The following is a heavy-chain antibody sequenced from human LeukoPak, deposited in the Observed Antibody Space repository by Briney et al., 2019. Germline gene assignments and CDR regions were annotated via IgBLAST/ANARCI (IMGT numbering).Heavy chain of an antibody. J-gene: IGHJ4*02. D-gene: IGHD3-22*01. CDR1: GGSFSGYY. Sequence: PSETLSLTCAVYGGSFSGYYWSWIRQPPGKGLEWIGEINHSGSTNYNPSLKSRVTISVDTSKNQLSLKLSSVTAADTAVYYCARVNTMIVVDYWGQGTLVTVSS. CDR3: ARVNTMIVVDY. V-gene: IGHV4-34*01. CDR2: INHSGST.